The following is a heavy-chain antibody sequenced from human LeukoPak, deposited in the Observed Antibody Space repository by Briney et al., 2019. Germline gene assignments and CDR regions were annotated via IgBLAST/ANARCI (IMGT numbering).Heavy chain of an antibody. CDR1: GFTFSHYW. D-gene: IGHD5-12*01. CDR2: IKEDGSIE. CDR3: ASQQVAPP. V-gene: IGHV3-7*01. J-gene: IGHJ5*02. Sequence: PGGSLRLSCVASGFTFSHYWMSWVRQAPGKGLEWVANIKEDGSIEDYVDSVKGRFTVSRDNAKNSLYLEMNSLRVGDTAVYYCASQQVAPPWGQGTLVIVSS.